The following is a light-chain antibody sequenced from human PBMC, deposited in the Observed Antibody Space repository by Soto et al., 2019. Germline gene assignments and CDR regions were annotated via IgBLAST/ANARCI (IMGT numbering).Light chain of an antibody. V-gene: IGKV3-20*01. CDR1: QSVSSSY. CDR2: GAS. CDR3: HQYSSSPWT. J-gene: IGKJ1*01. Sequence: EIVLTQSPGTLSLSPGERATLSCRASQSVSSSYLAWYQQRPGQAPRLLIYGASSRATGIPDRFSGSGSGTDFTLTISRLEPEDFAVYFCHQYSSSPWTFGQGTKVDIK.